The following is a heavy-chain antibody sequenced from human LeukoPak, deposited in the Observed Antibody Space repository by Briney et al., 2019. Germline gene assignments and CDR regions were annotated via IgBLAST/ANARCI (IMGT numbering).Heavy chain of an antibody. D-gene: IGHD2-2*01. Sequence: GGSLRLSCAASGFTFSDYTMNWVRRPPGKGLEWLSSIGTAGNYIFYADSVQGRFTISRDNANDSLYLEMKSLRVEDTATYYCATNLFCASASCLWGQGTLVTVSS. CDR2: IGTAGNYI. J-gene: IGHJ4*02. CDR3: ATNLFCASASCL. V-gene: IGHV3-21*01. CDR1: GFTFSDYT.